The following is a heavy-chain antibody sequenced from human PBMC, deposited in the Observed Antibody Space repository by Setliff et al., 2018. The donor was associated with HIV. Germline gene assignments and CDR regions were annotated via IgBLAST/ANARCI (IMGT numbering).Heavy chain of an antibody. J-gene: IGHJ3*01. D-gene: IGHD3-10*01. Sequence: ETLSLTCTVSGSSISSGSYYWSWIRQSPRTRLEWIGYVSSIGNTNYNPSLESRVTISLDTSKNQFSLRLTSVTAADTAVYYCARVRSYGSAYDAFDVWGPGTMVTVSS. CDR2: VSSIGNT. V-gene: IGHV4-61*01. CDR3: ARVRSYGSAYDAFDV. CDR1: GSSISSGSYY.